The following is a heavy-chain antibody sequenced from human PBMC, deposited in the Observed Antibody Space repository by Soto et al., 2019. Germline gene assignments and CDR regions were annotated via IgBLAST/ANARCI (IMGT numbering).Heavy chain of an antibody. CDR1: GFTFSSYG. Sequence: QVQLVESGGGVVQPGRSLRLSCAASGFTFSSYGMHWVRQAPGKGLEWVAVIWCDGSNKYYADSVKGRFTISRDNSKNTLYLQMNSLRAEDTAVYYCAALLRFLEWLPDDAFDIWGQGTMVTVSS. D-gene: IGHD3-3*01. J-gene: IGHJ3*02. CDR3: AALLRFLEWLPDDAFDI. CDR2: IWCDGSNK. V-gene: IGHV3-33*01.